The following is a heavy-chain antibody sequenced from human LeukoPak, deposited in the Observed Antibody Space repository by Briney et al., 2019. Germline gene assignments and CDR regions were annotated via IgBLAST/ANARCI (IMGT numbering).Heavy chain of an antibody. D-gene: IGHD4-17*01. CDR1: GFTLSSYA. Sequence: GGSLRLSCAASGFTLSSYAMSWVRQAPGKGLEWVSAISGSGGSTYYADSVKGRFTISRDNSKNTLYLQMNSLRAEDTAVYYCAIRAHAYYYYYMDVWGKGTTVTVSS. CDR2: ISGSGGST. J-gene: IGHJ6*03. V-gene: IGHV3-23*01. CDR3: AIRAHAYYYYYMDV.